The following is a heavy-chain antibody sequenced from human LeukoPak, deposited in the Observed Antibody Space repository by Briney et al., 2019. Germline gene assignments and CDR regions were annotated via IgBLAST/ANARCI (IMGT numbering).Heavy chain of an antibody. CDR2: IRSEAHGGTT. V-gene: IGHV3-49*03. CDR1: GFTFGDYA. CDR3: TRVGRYCSGGSCYSFY. J-gene: IGHJ4*02. Sequence: GGSLRLSCTAPGFTFGDYAMSWFRQAPGEGLEWVGFIRSEAHGGTTEYAASVKGRFTISRDDSKSIAYLQMDSLKTEDTAVYYCTRVGRYCSGGSCYSFYWGQGTLVTVSS. D-gene: IGHD2-15*01.